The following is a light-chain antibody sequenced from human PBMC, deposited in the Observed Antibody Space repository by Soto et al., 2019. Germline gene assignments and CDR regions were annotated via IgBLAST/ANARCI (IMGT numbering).Light chain of an antibody. V-gene: IGLV2-23*01. CDR1: SSDVGSYNL. J-gene: IGLJ2*01. CDR2: EGS. CDR3: CSYAGSSTAV. Sequence: QSALTQPASVSGSPGQSITISCTGTSSDVGSYNLVSWYQQHPGKAPKLMIYEGSKRPSGVSNRFSGSKSGNTASLTLSGLQAEDEADYYCCSYAGSSTAVFGGGTKVTVL.